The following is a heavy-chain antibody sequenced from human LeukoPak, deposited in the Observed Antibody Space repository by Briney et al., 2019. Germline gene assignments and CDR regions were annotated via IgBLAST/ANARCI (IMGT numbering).Heavy chain of an antibody. CDR1: GYTLTELS. D-gene: IGHD3-10*01. CDR3: ATASMVRGVMGAFDI. J-gene: IGHJ3*02. V-gene: IGHV1-24*01. Sequence: VASVKVSCKVSGYTLTELSMHWVRQAPGKGLEWVGGFDPEDGETIYAQKFQGRVTMTEDTSTDTAYMELSSLRSEDTAVYYCATASMVRGVMGAFDIWGQGTMVTVSS. CDR2: FDPEDGET.